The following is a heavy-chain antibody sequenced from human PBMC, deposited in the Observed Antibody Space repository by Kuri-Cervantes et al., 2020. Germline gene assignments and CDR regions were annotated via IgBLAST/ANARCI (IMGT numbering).Heavy chain of an antibody. CDR3: ARAYSYGLNWFDP. CDR2: IYHSGST. CDR1: GYSISSGYY. V-gene: IGHV4-38-2*01. J-gene: IGHJ5*02. D-gene: IGHD5-18*01. Sequence: SQTLSLTCAVSGYSISSGYYWGWIRQPLGKGLEWIGSIYHSGSTYYNPSLKSRVTISVDTSKNQFSLKLSSVTAADTAVYYCARAYSYGLNWFDPWGQGILVTVSS.